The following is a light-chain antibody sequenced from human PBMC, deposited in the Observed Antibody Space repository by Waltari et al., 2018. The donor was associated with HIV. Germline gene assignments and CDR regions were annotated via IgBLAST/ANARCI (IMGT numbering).Light chain of an antibody. CDR2: RNN. V-gene: IGLV1-47*01. CDR3: AAWDDSLSGVI. Sequence: QSVLTQPPSASGTPGQRVTISCSGSSSNIGLNYVYWYQQHPGTAPKLLIFRNNQRASGVPDRVSGSKSGTSAALAISGLRSDEEGDYYCAAWDDSLSGVIFGGGTKLTVL. CDR1: SSNIGLNY. J-gene: IGLJ2*01.